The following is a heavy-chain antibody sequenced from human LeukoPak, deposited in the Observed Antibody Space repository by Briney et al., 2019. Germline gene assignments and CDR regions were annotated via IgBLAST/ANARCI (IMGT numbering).Heavy chain of an antibody. Sequence: SETLSLTCTVSGGSISSISYYWGWIRQPPGKGLEWIVSMYYSGSTYNNPSLKSRVTISVDTSKNQFSLKLSSVTAADTAVYYCAGDCSGGSCYFYWGQGTLVTVSS. D-gene: IGHD2-15*01. CDR1: GGSISSISYY. CDR3: AGDCSGGSCYFY. CDR2: MYYSGST. J-gene: IGHJ4*02. V-gene: IGHV4-39*07.